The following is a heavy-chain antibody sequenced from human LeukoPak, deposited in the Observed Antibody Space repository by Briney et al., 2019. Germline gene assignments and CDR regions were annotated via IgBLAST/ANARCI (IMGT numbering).Heavy chain of an antibody. CDR1: GFTFSNYA. D-gene: IGHD2-21*01. Sequence: GGSLRLSCAASGFTFSNYAMSWVRQAPGKGLEWVSNINGSGGRTNYADSVKGRFTISRDNSKNTLYLQMNSLRAEDAAVYFCAKAPVTSCRGAYCYPFDSWGQGTLVTVSS. CDR3: AKAPVTSCRGAYCYPFDS. J-gene: IGHJ4*02. V-gene: IGHV3-23*01. CDR2: INGSGGRT.